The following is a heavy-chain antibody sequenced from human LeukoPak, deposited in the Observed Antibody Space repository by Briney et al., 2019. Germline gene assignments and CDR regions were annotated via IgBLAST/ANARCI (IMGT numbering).Heavy chain of an antibody. Sequence: ASVKVSCKVSGYTLTELSMHWVRQAPGKGLEWMGGFDPEDGETIYAQKFQGRVTMTEDTSTDTAYMELSSLRSEDTAVYYCATAVNRYQLLLYFQHWGQGTLVTVSS. J-gene: IGHJ1*01. CDR1: GYTLTELS. CDR3: ATAVNRYQLLLYFQH. CDR2: FDPEDGET. D-gene: IGHD2-2*01. V-gene: IGHV1-24*01.